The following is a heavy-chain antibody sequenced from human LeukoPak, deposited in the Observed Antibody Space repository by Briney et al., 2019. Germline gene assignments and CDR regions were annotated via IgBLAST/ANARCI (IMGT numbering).Heavy chain of an antibody. CDR3: AADSEYSSSWYYYYYMDV. V-gene: IGHV1-58*01. Sequence: SVKVSCKASGFTFTSSAVQWVRQARGQRLEWIGWIVVGSGNTNYAQKFQERVTITRDMSTSTAYMELSSLRSEDTAVYYCAADSEYSSSWYYYYYMDVWGKGTTVTVSS. CDR2: IVVGSGNT. D-gene: IGHD6-13*01. J-gene: IGHJ6*03. CDR1: GFTFTSSA.